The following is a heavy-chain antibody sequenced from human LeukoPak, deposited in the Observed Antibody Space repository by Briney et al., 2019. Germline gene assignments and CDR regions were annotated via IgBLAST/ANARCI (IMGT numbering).Heavy chain of an antibody. CDR1: GGSFSGYY. CDR3: ARGVVDSGSYFDY. CDR2: INHSGST. J-gene: IGHJ4*02. V-gene: IGHV4-34*01. Sequence: SETLSLTCAVYGGSFSGYYWSWIRQPPGKGLEWIGEINHSGSTNYNPSLKSRVTISVDTSKNQFSLKLSSVTAADTAVYYCARGVVDSGSYFDYWGQGTLVTVSS. D-gene: IGHD1-26*01.